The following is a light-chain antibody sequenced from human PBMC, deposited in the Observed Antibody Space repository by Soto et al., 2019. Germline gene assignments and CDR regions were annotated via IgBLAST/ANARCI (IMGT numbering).Light chain of an antibody. Sequence: AIQLTQSPSSLSASAGDRVTITCRASQGISSALAWYQQKPGKAPKLLIYDASSLESGVPSRFSGSGSGTDFTLTISSLQPEDFATYYCQQFNSYPPLTFGPGTKVDIK. CDR1: QGISSA. CDR2: DAS. V-gene: IGKV1-13*02. J-gene: IGKJ3*01. CDR3: QQFNSYPPLT.